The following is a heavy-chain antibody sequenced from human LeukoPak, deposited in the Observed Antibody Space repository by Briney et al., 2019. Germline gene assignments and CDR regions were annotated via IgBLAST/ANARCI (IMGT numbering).Heavy chain of an antibody. Sequence: QPGGSLRLSCAASGFTFSSYAMSWVRQAPGKGLEWVSVINNNGGTTYYADSVKGRFTISRDNSKNTLSLQVNSLRAEDTAVYYCATASRGWYDYWGQGTLLTVSS. V-gene: IGHV3-23*01. D-gene: IGHD6-19*01. J-gene: IGHJ4*02. CDR3: ATASRGWYDY. CDR1: GFTFSSYA. CDR2: INNNGGTT.